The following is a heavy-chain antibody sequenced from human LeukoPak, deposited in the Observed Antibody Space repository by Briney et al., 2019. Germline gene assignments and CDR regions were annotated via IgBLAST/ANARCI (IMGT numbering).Heavy chain of an antibody. CDR2: ISYDGSNK. CDR3: AKDQAYGDYRVNWFDP. CDR1: GFAFISYG. Sequence: GGSLRLSCAASGFAFISYGMHWVRQAPGEGLEWVAVISYDGSNKYYADSVKGRFTISRDNSKNTLYLQMNSLRAEDTAVYYCAKDQAYGDYRVNWFDPWGQGTLVTVSS. V-gene: IGHV3-30*18. J-gene: IGHJ5*02. D-gene: IGHD4-17*01.